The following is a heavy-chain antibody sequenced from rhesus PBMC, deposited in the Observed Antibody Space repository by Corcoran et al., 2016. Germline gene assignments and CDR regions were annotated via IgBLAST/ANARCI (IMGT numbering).Heavy chain of an antibody. J-gene: IGHJ4*01. CDR2: SSNGGGST. CDR3: AGGPGRIVDY. Sequence: EVQLVESGGGLAKPGGSLRLSCAASGFTFRDYSLHLVLQASGKGLEWVLCSSNGGGSTGYADSVKGRFTISRENAKNTLYLQMDSLRAEDTAVYYCAGGPGRIVDYWGQGVLVTVSS. V-gene: IGHV3-59*01. D-gene: IGHD3-40*01. CDR1: GFTFRDYS.